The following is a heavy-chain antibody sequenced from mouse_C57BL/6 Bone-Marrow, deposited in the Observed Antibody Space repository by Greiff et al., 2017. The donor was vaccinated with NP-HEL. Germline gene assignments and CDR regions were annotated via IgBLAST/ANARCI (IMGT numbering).Heavy chain of an antibody. CDR3: VRRGIRGYFDV. CDR1: GFSFNTYA. V-gene: IGHV10-1*01. CDR2: IRSKSNNYAT. Sequence: EVQRVESGGGLVQPKGSLKLSCAASGFSFNTYAMNWVRQAPGKGLEWVARIRSKSNNYATYSADSVKDRFTISRDDSESMLYLQMNNLKTEDTAMYYCVRRGIRGYFDVWGTGTTVTVSS. J-gene: IGHJ1*03.